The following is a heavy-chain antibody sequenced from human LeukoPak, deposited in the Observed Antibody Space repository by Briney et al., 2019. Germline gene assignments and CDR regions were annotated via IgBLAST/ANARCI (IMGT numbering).Heavy chain of an antibody. CDR3: ARSNIAAGLYYFDY. CDR1: GGSISSSSYY. D-gene: IGHD6-13*01. V-gene: IGHV4-39*01. J-gene: IGHJ4*02. CDR2: IYYSGST. Sequence: SSETLSLTCTVSGGSISSSSYYWGWIRQPPGKGLEWIGSIYYSGSTYYNPSLKSRVTISVDTSKNRFSLRLSSVTAADTAVYYCARSNIAAGLYYFDYWGQGTLVTVSS.